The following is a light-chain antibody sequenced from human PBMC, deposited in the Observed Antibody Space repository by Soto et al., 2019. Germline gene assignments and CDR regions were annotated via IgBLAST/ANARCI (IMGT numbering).Light chain of an antibody. V-gene: IGLV1-47*01. Sequence: QCVVTQPPSAFGTPGQRITISCSRSSPNIGTNYVYWYQHLAGTAPRLLIYNDNQRPSGVPDRFSGSKSGPSASLAISGLRSEDEALYYCAACDNNFSGSLVFGPGTKVTV. CDR1: SPNIGTNY. CDR3: AACDNNFSGSLV. J-gene: IGLJ1*01. CDR2: NDN.